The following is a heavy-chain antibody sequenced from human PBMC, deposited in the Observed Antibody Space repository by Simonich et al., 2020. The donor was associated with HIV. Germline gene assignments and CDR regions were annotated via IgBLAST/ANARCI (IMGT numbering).Heavy chain of an antibody. D-gene: IGHD3-16*01. CDR3: ASGGSISSVWADDY. Sequence: QVQLVESGGGVVQPGRSLRLSCAASGFTFSAYAMHWVRQAPGKGLEWVAVISNDGSNKYYADSVKGRFTISRDNSKNTLYLQMNSLRAEDTAVYYCASGGSISSVWADDYWGQGTLVTVSS. V-gene: IGHV3-30*07. J-gene: IGHJ4*02. CDR1: GFTFSAYA. CDR2: ISNDGSNK.